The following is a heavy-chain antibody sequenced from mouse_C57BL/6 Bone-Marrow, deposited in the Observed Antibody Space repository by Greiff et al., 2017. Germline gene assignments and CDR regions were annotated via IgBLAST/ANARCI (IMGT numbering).Heavy chain of an antibody. Sequence: VQLQQPGAELARPGASVKMSCKASGYTFTSYTMHWVKQRPGQGLEWIGYINPSSGYTKYNQKFKEKATLTADKSSSTAYMRLSSLTSEVSAVYYCAGRDYYGSSPFAYWGQGTLVTVSA. CDR1: GYTFTSYT. V-gene: IGHV1-4*01. CDR3: AGRDYYGSSPFAY. D-gene: IGHD1-1*01. CDR2: INPSSGYT. J-gene: IGHJ3*01.